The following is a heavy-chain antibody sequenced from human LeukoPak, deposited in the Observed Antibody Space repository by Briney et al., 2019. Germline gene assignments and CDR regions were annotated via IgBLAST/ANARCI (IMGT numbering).Heavy chain of an antibody. V-gene: IGHV4-38-2*02. CDR1: GFSISSGYY. CDR3: ARVMTTATTWAFDV. Sequence: SETLSLTCTVSGFSISSGYYWGWIRQPPGKGLEWIASIYHGGSTYYNPSLKSRVTISVDTPKHQFSLKVSSVTAADTAVYYCARVMTTATTWAFDVWGQGTMVTVSS. J-gene: IGHJ3*01. D-gene: IGHD4-17*01. CDR2: IYHGGST.